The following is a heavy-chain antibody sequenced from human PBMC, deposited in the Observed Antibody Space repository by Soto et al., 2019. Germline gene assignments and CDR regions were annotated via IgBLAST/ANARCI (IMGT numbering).Heavy chain of an antibody. Sequence: PGGSLRLSCAASGFIFSNYAMSWVRQTPGKGLEWVSGISGSATSIYYADSVRGRFTISRDNSKNTLYLQMNSLRAEDTAVYFCASRNYFDNRRYYQYYFDYPGQGTLVTVSS. V-gene: IGHV3-23*01. J-gene: IGHJ4*02. CDR3: ASRNYFDNRRYYQYYFDY. CDR1: GFIFSNYA. D-gene: IGHD3-22*01. CDR2: ISGSATSI.